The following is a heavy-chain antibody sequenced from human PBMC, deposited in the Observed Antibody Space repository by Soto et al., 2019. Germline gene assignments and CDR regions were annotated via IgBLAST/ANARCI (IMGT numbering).Heavy chain of an antibody. CDR3: ASLFASTYSPRPFDF. CDR2: VKSDGTTA. J-gene: IGHJ4*02. D-gene: IGHD2-15*01. Sequence: PGGSLRLSCEASGFAFTSYWMHWVRQAPGKGLVWVAGVKSDGTTATYADSVRGRFTISRDNAKNTLYLQMNSLSAEDTAVYHCASLFASTYSPRPFDFWGQGTQVTVSS. V-gene: IGHV3-74*01. CDR1: GFAFTSYW.